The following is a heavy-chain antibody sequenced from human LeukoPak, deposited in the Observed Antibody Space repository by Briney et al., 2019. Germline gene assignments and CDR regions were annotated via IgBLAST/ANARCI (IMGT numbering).Heavy chain of an antibody. CDR2: IYYSGST. D-gene: IGHD6-13*01. CDR1: GGSISSYY. V-gene: IGHV4-59*01. CDR3: ARSDSSLYYFDY. J-gene: IGHJ4*02. Sequence: SETLSLSCAASGGSISSYYRSWIRQPPGKGLEWIGYIYYSGSTNYNPSLKSRVTISVDTSKNQFSLKLSSVTAADTAVYYCARSDSSLYYFDYWGQGTLVTVSS.